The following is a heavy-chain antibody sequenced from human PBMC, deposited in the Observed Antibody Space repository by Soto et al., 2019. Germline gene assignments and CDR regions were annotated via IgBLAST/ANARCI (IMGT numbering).Heavy chain of an antibody. J-gene: IGHJ4*02. CDR1: GGTFSSYA. CDR3: AAGALVEATSYAPFDY. V-gene: IGHV1-69*13. D-gene: IGHD1-26*01. Sequence: ASVKVSCKASGGTFSSYAISWVRQAPGQGFEWMGGIIPIFGTANYAQKFQGRVTITADESTSTAYMELSSLRSEDTAVYYCAAGALVEATSYAPFDYWGQGTLVTVSS. CDR2: IIPIFGTA.